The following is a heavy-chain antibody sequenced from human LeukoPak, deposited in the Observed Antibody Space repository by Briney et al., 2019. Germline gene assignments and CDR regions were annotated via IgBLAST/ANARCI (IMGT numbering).Heavy chain of an antibody. Sequence: GGSLRLSCVASGFTFGDYSMNWVRQAPGKGLEWVSYTSSGTIYYADSVKGRFTISRDNAKNSLYLQMNSLRDEDTAVYYCARDFLYAFDIWGQGTMVTVSS. CDR2: TSSGTI. CDR3: ARDFLYAFDI. D-gene: IGHD2/OR15-2a*01. CDR1: GFTFGDYS. J-gene: IGHJ3*02. V-gene: IGHV3-48*02.